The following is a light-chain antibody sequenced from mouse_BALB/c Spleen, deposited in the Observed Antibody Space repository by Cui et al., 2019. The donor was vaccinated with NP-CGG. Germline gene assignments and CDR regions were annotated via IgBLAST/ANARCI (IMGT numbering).Light chain of an antibody. CDR3: ALWYSNHWV. V-gene: IGLV1*01. CDR1: TAAVTTSNY. J-gene: IGLJ1*01. Sequence: QAVVTKASALTTSSGATVPLTCRSSTAAVTTSNYANRVQEKPDHLFTGLIGGTNNRAPGVPARFSGSLIGDKAALTITGAQTEDEAIYFCALWYSNHWVFGGGTKLTVL. CDR2: GTN.